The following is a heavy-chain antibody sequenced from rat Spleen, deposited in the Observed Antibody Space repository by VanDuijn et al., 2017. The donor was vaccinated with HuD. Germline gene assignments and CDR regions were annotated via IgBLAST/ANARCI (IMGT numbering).Heavy chain of an antibody. V-gene: IGHV5-29*01. CDR2: LSYDATAP. J-gene: IGHJ1*01. CDR3: ARQGLPGYNLYWYFDF. D-gene: IGHD1-4*01. Sequence: EVQLVESDGGLVQPGRSLKLSCAASGFTFRDYYMAWVRQAPTKGMEWVATLSYDATAPYYRDSVKGRFTISRDNAKSTLYLQMDSLRSEDTATYYCARQGLPGYNLYWYFDFWGPGTMVTVSS. CDR1: GFTFRDYY.